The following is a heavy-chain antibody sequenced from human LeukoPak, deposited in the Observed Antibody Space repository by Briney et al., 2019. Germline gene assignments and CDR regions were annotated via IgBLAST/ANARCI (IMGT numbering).Heavy chain of an antibody. V-gene: IGHV1-69*05. CDR3: ARTLVGATEGSWFDP. CDR1: GGTFSSYA. D-gene: IGHD1-26*01. J-gene: IGHJ5*02. Sequence: EASVKVSSKASGGTFSSYAISWVRQAPGQGLEWMGGIIPIFGTANYAQKFQGRVTITTDESTSTAYMELSSLRSEDTAVYYCARTLVGATEGSWFDPWGQGTLVTVSS. CDR2: IIPIFGTA.